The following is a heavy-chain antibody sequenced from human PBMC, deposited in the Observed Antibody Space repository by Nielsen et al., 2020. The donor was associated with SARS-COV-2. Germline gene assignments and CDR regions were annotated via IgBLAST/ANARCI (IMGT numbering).Heavy chain of an antibody. J-gene: IGHJ5*02. Sequence: ASVKVSCKASGYTFTSYGISWVRQAPGQGLEWMGWISAYNGNTNYAQKLQGRVTMTTDTSTSTAYMELSSLRSEDTAVYYCATDRSYYSNWFDPWGQGTLVTVSS. CDR3: ATDRSYYSNWFDP. CDR2: ISAYNGNT. CDR1: GYTFTSYG. V-gene: IGHV1-18*01. D-gene: IGHD3-22*01.